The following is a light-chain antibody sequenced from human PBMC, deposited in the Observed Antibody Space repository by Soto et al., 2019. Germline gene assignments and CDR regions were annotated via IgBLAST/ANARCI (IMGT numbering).Light chain of an antibody. Sequence: DIPMTQSPSTLSASVGDRVTITCRASQSISSWLAWYQQKPGKAPKLLIYKASSLESGVPSSFSGSGSGTEFTLTISSLPPDDFATYYCQQYNSYSPLTFGGWTKVEIK. V-gene: IGKV1-5*03. CDR1: QSISSW. J-gene: IGKJ4*01. CDR3: QQYNSYSPLT. CDR2: KAS.